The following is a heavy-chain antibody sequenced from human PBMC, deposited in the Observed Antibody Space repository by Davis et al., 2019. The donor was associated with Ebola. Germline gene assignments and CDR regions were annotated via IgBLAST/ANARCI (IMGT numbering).Heavy chain of an antibody. CDR2: IIPIFGTA. Sequence: SVKVSCKASGGTFSSYAISWVRQAPGQGLEWMGGIIPIFGTANYAQKFQGRVTITADESTSTAYMELSSLRSEDTAVYYCARDIRTYSSSWCGDYWGQGTLVTVSS. CDR3: ARDIRTYSSSWCGDY. D-gene: IGHD6-13*01. J-gene: IGHJ4*02. V-gene: IGHV1-69*13. CDR1: GGTFSSYA.